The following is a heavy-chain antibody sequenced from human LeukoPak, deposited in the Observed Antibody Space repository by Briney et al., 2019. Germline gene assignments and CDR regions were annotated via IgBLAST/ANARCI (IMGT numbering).Heavy chain of an antibody. D-gene: IGHD6-13*01. J-gene: IGHJ4*02. CDR1: GFTVSTNY. CDR2: ISGSGGST. Sequence: GGSLRLSCAASGFTVSTNYMSWVRQAPGKGLEWVSAISGSGGSTYYADSVKGRFTISRDNSKNTLYLQMNSLRAEDTAVYYCAKQQGIAAAGTDYWGQGTLVTVSS. V-gene: IGHV3-23*01. CDR3: AKQQGIAAAGTDY.